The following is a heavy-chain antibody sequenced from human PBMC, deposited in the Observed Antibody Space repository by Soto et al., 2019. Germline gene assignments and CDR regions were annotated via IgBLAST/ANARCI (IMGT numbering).Heavy chain of an antibody. CDR1: GFTVSTKY. Sequence: EVQLVESGGGLVQPGGSLRLSCAASGFTVSTKYMSWVRQAPGKGLEWVSVIYSGGSTFYADAVRGRFTISRDNSTNTVNLQMNSLIAEDTAVYYCARDPLAAYYWGQGTLVNGSS. CDR2: IYSGGST. D-gene: IGHD3-16*01. CDR3: ARDPLAAYY. J-gene: IGHJ4*02. V-gene: IGHV3-66*01.